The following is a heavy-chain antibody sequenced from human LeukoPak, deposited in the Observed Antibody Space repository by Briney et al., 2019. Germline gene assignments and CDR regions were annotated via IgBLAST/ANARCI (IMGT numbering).Heavy chain of an antibody. CDR1: GYSFTSYW. Sequence: GESLKISCKGSGYSFTSYWIGWVRQMPGKGLEWMGLIYPGDSDTRYSPSFQGQVTISADKSFSTAYLQWSSLKASDTAMYYCARTYYYDSSGYSTAFDYWGQGTLVTVSS. J-gene: IGHJ4*02. CDR3: ARTYYYDSSGYSTAFDY. CDR2: IYPGDSDT. V-gene: IGHV5-51*03. D-gene: IGHD3-22*01.